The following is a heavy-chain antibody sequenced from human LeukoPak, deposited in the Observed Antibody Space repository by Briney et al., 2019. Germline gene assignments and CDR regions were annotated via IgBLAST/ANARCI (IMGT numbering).Heavy chain of an antibody. CDR3: AKGSSGYFFDL. J-gene: IGHJ4*02. Sequence: GGSLRLSCAASGFIFNNYGLVWVRQAPGKGLEWVSAISNDGGGTTYADFVKGRFSVSRDNSKNTLFLQVNSLRAEDTALYYCAKGSSGYFFDLWGQGTLVTVSS. CDR2: ISNDGGGT. V-gene: IGHV3-23*01. D-gene: IGHD3-22*01. CDR1: GFIFNNYG.